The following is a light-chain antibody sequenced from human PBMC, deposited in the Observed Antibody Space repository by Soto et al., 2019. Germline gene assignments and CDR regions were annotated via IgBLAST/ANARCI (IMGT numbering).Light chain of an antibody. Sequence: EIVMTQSPATLSVSPGERATLSCRASQSVSSNLAWYQQKPGQAPRLLIYGASTRATGIAARFSGSGSGTEFTLTISSLQSEDFAVYYCQQYNNWPPKYTFGQGTKLEIK. V-gene: IGKV3-15*01. CDR1: QSVSSN. CDR3: QQYNNWPPKYT. J-gene: IGKJ2*01. CDR2: GAS.